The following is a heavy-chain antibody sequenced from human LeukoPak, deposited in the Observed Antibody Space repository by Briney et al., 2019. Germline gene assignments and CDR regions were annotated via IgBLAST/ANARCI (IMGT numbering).Heavy chain of an antibody. CDR2: ITSGSSYI. CDR1: GFTFSSYN. D-gene: IGHD3-10*02. Sequence: GGSLRLSCAASGFTFSSYNMSWVRQAPGKGLEWVSSITSGSSYIYYADSVKGRFTISRDNAKNSLYLQMNSLRAEDTAVYYCAELGITMIGGVWGKGTTVTISS. J-gene: IGHJ6*04. CDR3: AELGITMIGGV. V-gene: IGHV3-21*01.